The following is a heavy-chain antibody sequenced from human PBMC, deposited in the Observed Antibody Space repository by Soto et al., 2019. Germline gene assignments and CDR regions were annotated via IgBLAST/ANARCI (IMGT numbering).Heavy chain of an antibody. CDR1: GFTFSSYG. J-gene: IGHJ6*02. Sequence: GGSLRLSCAASGFTFSSYGMHWVRQAPGKGLEWVAVISYDGSNKYYADSVKGRFTISRDNSKNTRYLQMNSLIAEDPAGYYCAKVAGYSGYDLFQDYYYGMDVWGQGTTVTVSS. D-gene: IGHD5-12*01. CDR3: AKVAGYSGYDLFQDYYYGMDV. V-gene: IGHV3-30*18. CDR2: ISYDGSNK.